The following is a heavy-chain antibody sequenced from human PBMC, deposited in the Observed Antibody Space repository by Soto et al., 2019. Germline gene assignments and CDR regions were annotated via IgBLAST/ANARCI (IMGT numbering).Heavy chain of an antibody. CDR3: ARDRFDDYGDYTFDY. CDR2: IWYDGSNK. V-gene: IGHV3-33*01. CDR1: GFTFSSYG. Sequence: GGSLRLSCAASGFTFSSYGMHWVRQAPGKGLEWVAVIWYDGSNKYYADSVKGRFTISRDNSKNTLYLQMNSLRAEDTAVYYCARDRFDDYGDYTFDYWGQGTLVTVSS. J-gene: IGHJ4*02. D-gene: IGHD4-17*01.